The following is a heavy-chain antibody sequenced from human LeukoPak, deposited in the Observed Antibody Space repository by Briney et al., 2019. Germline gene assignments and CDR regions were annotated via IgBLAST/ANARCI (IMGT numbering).Heavy chain of an antibody. V-gene: IGHV3-21*01. J-gene: IGHJ4*02. D-gene: IGHD6-19*01. CDR3: ARGIAVAGTRHDY. Sequence: PGGSLRLSCAASGFTFSSYSMTWVHQAPGKGLEWVSSISSSSSYIYYADSVKGRFTISRDNAKNSLYLQMNSLRAEDTAVYYCARGIAVAGTRHDYWGQGTLVTVSS. CDR2: ISSSSSYI. CDR1: GFTFSSYS.